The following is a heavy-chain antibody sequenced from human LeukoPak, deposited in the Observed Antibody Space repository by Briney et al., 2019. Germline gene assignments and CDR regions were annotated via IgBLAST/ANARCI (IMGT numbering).Heavy chain of an antibody. D-gene: IGHD6-19*01. V-gene: IGHV1-3*01. CDR3: ARDRGQWLAPSY. CDR1: GYTFTSYA. CDR2: INAGNGNT. Sequence: ASVKVSCKASGYTFTSYAMHWVRQAPGQRLEWMGWINAGNGNTKYSQKFQGRVTITRDTSASTAYMELSSLRSEDTAVYYCARDRGQWLAPSYWGQGTLVTVSS. J-gene: IGHJ4*02.